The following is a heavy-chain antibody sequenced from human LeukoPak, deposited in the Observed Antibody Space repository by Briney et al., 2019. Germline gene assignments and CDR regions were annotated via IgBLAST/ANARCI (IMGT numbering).Heavy chain of an antibody. Sequence: GGSLRLSCAASGFTFSGSAMHWVRQASGKGLEWVGRIRSKANSYATAYAAWVKGRFTISRDDSKHTAYLQMNSLKTEDTAVYYCTSPLAPHLAMAGSYYYYGMDVWGKGTTVTVSS. D-gene: IGHD6-19*01. CDR3: TSPLAPHLAMAGSYYYYGMDV. J-gene: IGHJ6*04. CDR1: GFTFSGSA. V-gene: IGHV3-73*01. CDR2: IRSKANSYAT.